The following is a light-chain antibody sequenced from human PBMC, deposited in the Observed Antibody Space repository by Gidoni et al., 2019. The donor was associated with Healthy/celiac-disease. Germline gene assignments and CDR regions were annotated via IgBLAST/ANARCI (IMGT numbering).Light chain of an antibody. V-gene: IGLV3-27*01. Sequence: SYELTQPSSVSVSPGQTARITCSGDVLAKKYARWFQQKPGQAPVLVIYKDSERPSGIPERFSGSSSGTTVTLTISGAQVEDEADDYCYSAADNNLRVFGGGTKLTVL. CDR3: YSAADNNLRV. CDR1: VLAKKY. CDR2: KDS. J-gene: IGLJ3*02.